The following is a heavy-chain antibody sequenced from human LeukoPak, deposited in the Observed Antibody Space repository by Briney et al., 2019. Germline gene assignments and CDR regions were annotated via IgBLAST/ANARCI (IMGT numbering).Heavy chain of an antibody. V-gene: IGHV3-30*01. CDR2: ISYDGSNK. CDR1: GFTFSSYA. D-gene: IGHD3-3*01. CDR3: ARARLNDFWSGLGDY. Sequence: PGRSLRLSCAASGFTFSSYAMHWVHQAPGKGLEWVAVISYDGSNKYYADSVKGRFTISRDNSKNTLYLQMNSLRAEDTAVYYCARARLNDFWSGLGDYWGQGTLVTVSS. J-gene: IGHJ4*02.